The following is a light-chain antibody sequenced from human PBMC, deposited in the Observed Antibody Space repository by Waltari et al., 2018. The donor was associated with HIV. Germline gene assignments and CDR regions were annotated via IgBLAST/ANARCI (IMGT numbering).Light chain of an antibody. CDR2: GAS. V-gene: IGKV3-20*01. CDR1: QTVDSNY. Sequence: EIVLTQSPGTLSLSPGERATLSCRVSQTVDSNYLAWYQQRPGQTPRLLISGASTRATGIPDRFSGSGSGTDFTLTISRLEPEDFAVYYCQQYGSSEYTFGQGTKVDIK. CDR3: QQYGSSEYT. J-gene: IGKJ2*01.